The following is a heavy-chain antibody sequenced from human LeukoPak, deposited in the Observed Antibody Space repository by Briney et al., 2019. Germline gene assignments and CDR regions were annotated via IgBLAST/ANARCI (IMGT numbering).Heavy chain of an antibody. CDR3: ARPSGPDYYYYYMDV. J-gene: IGHJ6*03. V-gene: IGHV4-39*01. Sequence: SETLSLTCTVSGGSISSSSYYWRWIPQPPGKGLEWIGSIYYSGSTYYNPSLKSRVTISVDTSKNQFSLKLSSVTAADTAVYYCARPSGPDYYYYYMDVWGKGTTVTVSS. CDR1: GGSISSSSYY. D-gene: IGHD1-1*01. CDR2: IYYSGST.